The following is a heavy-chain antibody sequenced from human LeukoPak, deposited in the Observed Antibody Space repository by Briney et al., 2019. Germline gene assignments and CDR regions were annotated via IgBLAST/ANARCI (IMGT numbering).Heavy chain of an antibody. J-gene: IGHJ3*02. CDR1: GFTFSSYS. Sequence: GGSLRLSCVASGFTFSSYSMNWVRQAPGKGLEWVADIKQDGSEKYYVDSVKGRFTISRQNAKNSLFLQMNSLRAEDTAVYYCAKGGTYWELRLQAFDIWGQGTMVTVSS. V-gene: IGHV3-7*01. CDR3: AKGGTYWELRLQAFDI. CDR2: IKQDGSEK. D-gene: IGHD1-26*01.